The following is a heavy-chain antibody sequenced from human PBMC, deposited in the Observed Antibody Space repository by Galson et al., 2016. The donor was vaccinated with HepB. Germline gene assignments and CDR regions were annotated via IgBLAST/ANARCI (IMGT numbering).Heavy chain of an antibody. V-gene: IGHV3-33*01. CDR1: GFTFSSYG. D-gene: IGHD3-22*01. J-gene: IGHJ4*02. CDR3: ARGGFKEYYDSSGYYLDY. Sequence: SLRLSCAASGFTFSSYGMHWVRQAPGKGLEWVAVIWYDGSNKYYADSVKGRFTISRDNSKNTLYLQMNSLRAEDTAVYYCARGGFKEYYDSSGYYLDYWGQGTLFTVSS. CDR2: IWYDGSNK.